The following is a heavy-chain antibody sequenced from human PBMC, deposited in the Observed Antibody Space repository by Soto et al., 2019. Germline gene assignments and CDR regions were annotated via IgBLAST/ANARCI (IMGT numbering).Heavy chain of an antibody. D-gene: IGHD2-15*01. V-gene: IGHV3-15*07. J-gene: IGHJ6*02. CDR2: IKTNTEGGTT. CDR3: TTGSVEGV. CDR1: GLTISNAC. Sequence: EVQLVESGGGFIYPGGSLRLSCAASGLTISNACMNWVRQAPGKGLEWVGRIKTNTEGGTTDYAAAVKGGFTVSRDDSKNTLYLQMNRLKTEDTAVYYCTTGSVEGVWGQGTTVTVSS.